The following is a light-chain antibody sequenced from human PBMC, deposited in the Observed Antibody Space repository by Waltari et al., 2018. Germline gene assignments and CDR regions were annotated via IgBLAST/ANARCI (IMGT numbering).Light chain of an antibody. CDR3: FSYAGLSTFV. CDR2: EDS. Sequence: QSALTQPASVSGSPGQSITISCTGTSSDVGSYNLVFWYQHHPGTVPKLMIYEDSQRPSGVSNRFSGSKSANTASLTISGLQAEDEADYYCFSYAGLSTFVFGTGTKVTVL. V-gene: IGLV2-23*02. CDR1: SSDVGSYNL. J-gene: IGLJ1*01.